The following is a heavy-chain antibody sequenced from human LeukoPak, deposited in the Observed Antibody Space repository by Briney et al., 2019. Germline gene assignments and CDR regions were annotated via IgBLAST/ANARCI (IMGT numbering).Heavy chain of an antibody. V-gene: IGHV3-23*01. CDR1: GFPFSSSA. CDR2: ITGDGVTT. Sequence: PGGSLRLSCAASGFPFSSSAMSWVRQTPANGLEWVSSITGDGVTTYYADSVKGRFTISRDNSKNILFLQMNSLGAEDSASYFCAKERRRVDTSMIRSYYFDYWGQGPPVTASS. D-gene: IGHD3-16*01. J-gene: IGHJ4*02. CDR3: AKERRRVDTSMIRSYYFDY.